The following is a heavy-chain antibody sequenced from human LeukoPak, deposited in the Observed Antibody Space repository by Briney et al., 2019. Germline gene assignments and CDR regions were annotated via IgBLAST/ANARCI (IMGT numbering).Heavy chain of an antibody. D-gene: IGHD3-10*01. V-gene: IGHV4-4*02. CDR3: ARGALDYYGSGSYYGYYYYGMDV. CDR1: GGSISSSNW. Sequence: SGTLSLTCAVSGGSISSSNWWSWVRQPPGKGLEWIGEIYHSGSTNYNPSLKSRVTISVDKSKNQFSLKLSSVTAADTAVYYCARGALDYYGSGSYYGYYYYGMDVWGKGTTVTVSS. CDR2: IYHSGST. J-gene: IGHJ6*04.